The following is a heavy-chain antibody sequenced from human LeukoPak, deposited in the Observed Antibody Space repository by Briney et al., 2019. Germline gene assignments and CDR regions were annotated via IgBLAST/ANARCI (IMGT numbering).Heavy chain of an antibody. CDR2: IWYDGSNK. J-gene: IGHJ5*02. CDR3: ARDRGYSSSWYGGLWFDP. Sequence: GGSLRLSCAASGFTFSSYGMHWVRQAPGKGPEWVAVIWYDGSNKYYADSVKGRFTISRDNSKNTLYLQMNGLRAEDTAVYYCARDRGYSSSWYGGLWFDPWGQGTLVTVSS. D-gene: IGHD6-13*01. V-gene: IGHV3-33*01. CDR1: GFTFSSYG.